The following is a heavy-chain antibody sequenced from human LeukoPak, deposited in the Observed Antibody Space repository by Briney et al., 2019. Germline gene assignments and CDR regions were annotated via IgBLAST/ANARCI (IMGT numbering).Heavy chain of an antibody. J-gene: IGHJ4*02. CDR3: AGEGIIAVAVPDY. CDR2: INTNTGNP. CDR1: GYTFTSYG. D-gene: IGHD6-19*01. V-gene: IGHV7-4-1*02. Sequence: ASVKVSCKASGYTFTSYGISWVRQAPGQGLEWMGWINTNTGNPTYAQGFTGRFVFSLDTSVSTAYLQISSLKAEDTAVYYCAGEGIIAVAVPDYWGQGTLVTVSS.